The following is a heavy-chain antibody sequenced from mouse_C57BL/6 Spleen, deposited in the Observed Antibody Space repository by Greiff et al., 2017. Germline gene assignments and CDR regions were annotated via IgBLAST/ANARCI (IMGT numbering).Heavy chain of an antibody. D-gene: IGHD2-13*01. J-gene: IGHJ3*01. CDR2: ILPGSGST. CDR3: ARGDTWFAY. V-gene: IGHV1-9*01. Sequence: QVQLQQSGAELMKPGASVKLSCKATGYTFTGYWIEWVKQRPGHGLEWIGEILPGSGSTNYTEKFKGKATFTADTSSNTAYMQLRSLTTEDSAIYYCARGDTWFAYWGQGTLVTVSA. CDR1: GYTFTGYW.